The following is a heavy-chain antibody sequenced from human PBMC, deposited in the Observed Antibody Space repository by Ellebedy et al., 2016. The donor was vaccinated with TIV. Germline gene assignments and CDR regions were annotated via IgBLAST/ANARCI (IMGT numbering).Heavy chain of an antibody. J-gene: IGHJ3*02. Sequence: GESLKISCKGSGYSFSSYWIGWVRQMPGKGLEWMGIIYPGDSDTRYSPSFQGQVTISDDKSISTAYLQWNSLKASDTAMYYCARRPSYEDDVFDIWGQGTMVTVSS. CDR1: GYSFSSYW. CDR3: ARRPSYEDDVFDI. D-gene: IGHD5-12*01. CDR2: IYPGDSDT. V-gene: IGHV5-51*01.